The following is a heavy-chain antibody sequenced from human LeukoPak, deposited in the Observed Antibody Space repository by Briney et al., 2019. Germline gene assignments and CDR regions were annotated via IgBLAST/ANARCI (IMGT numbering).Heavy chain of an antibody. CDR2: IYTSGST. CDR1: GGSITSYY. D-gene: IGHD5-18*01. V-gene: IGHV4-4*07. J-gene: IGHJ4*02. CDR3: ARGMWIQPFYY. Sequence: PSETLSLTCTVSGGSITSYYWSWIRQPAGKGLEWIGRIYTSGSTNYNPTLKSRVTMSVDTSKNQFSLKLSSVTAADTAVYYCARGMWIQPFYYWGQGTLVTVSS.